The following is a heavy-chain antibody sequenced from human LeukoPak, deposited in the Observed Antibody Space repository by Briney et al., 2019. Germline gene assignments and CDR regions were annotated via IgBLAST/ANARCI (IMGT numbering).Heavy chain of an antibody. V-gene: IGHV4-59*01. Sequence: SEILSLTCTVSGGSISSYYWSLIRQPPGKGLEWIGYIYYSGSTNYNPSLKSRVTISVDTSKNQFSLKLSSVTAADTAAYYCARDHRDYYDSSGYSYYGMDVWGQGTTVTVSS. CDR3: ARDHRDYYDSSGYSYYGMDV. J-gene: IGHJ6*02. CDR1: GGSISSYY. CDR2: IYYSGST. D-gene: IGHD3-22*01.